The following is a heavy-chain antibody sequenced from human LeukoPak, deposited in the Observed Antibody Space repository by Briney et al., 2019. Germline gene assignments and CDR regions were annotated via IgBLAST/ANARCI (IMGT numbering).Heavy chain of an antibody. V-gene: IGHV6-1*01. D-gene: IGHD2-15*01. CDR3: VREDCRGGSCSSGFDY. CDR2: TYYRSKWYN. Sequence: SQTLSLTCAISGDSVSSNSAAWNWIRQSPSRGLEWLGRTYYRSKWYNDYAVSVKSRITINPDTSKNQFSLQPNSVTPEDTAVYYCVREDCRGGSCSSGFDYWAQGTLVTVSS. J-gene: IGHJ4*02. CDR1: GDSVSSNSAA.